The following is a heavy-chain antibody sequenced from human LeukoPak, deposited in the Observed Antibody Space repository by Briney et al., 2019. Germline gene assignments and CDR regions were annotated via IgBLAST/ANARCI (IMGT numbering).Heavy chain of an antibody. CDR3: ARPTTYTYDSRGYYYKYFQH. D-gene: IGHD3-22*01. CDR2: ISSSSSYI. V-gene: IGHV3-21*01. CDR1: GFTFSSYS. Sequence: GGSLRLSCAASGFTFSSYSMNWVRQAPGKGLEWVSSISSSSSYIYYADSVKGRFTISRDNAKNSLYLQMNSLRAEDTAVYYCARPTTYTYDSRGYYYKYFQHWGQGTLVTVSS. J-gene: IGHJ1*01.